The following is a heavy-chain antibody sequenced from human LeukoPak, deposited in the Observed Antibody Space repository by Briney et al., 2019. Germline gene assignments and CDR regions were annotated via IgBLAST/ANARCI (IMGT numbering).Heavy chain of an antibody. V-gene: IGHV3-48*03. CDR2: ISSSGSTI. CDR1: GFTFSSYE. J-gene: IGHJ4*02. Sequence: PGGSLRLSCAASGFTFSSYEMNWVRQAPGKGLEWVSYISSSGSTIYYADSVKGRFTISRDNAKNSLYLQMNSLRAEDTAVYYCARGEATAMVPDFDDWGQGTLVTVSS. CDR3: ARGEATAMVPDFDD. D-gene: IGHD5-18*01.